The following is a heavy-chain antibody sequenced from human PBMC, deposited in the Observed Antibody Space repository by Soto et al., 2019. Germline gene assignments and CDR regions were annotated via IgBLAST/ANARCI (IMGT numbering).Heavy chain of an antibody. CDR3: ARCSSNWFQTEGMDV. D-gene: IGHD6-13*01. CDR1: GDSISSYY. Sequence: PSETLSLTCTVSGDSISSYYWNWIRQPAGKGLEWIGRIDASGNSNYNPSLKSRVTMSVDTSKKQFSLKVTSVTAADTAVYYCARCSSNWFQTEGMDVWGQGTTVTVS. V-gene: IGHV4-4*07. J-gene: IGHJ6*02. CDR2: IDASGNS.